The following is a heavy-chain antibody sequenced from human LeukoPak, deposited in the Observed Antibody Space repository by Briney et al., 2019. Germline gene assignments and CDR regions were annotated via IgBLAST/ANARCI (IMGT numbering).Heavy chain of an antibody. CDR2: ISNDGSET. Sequence: GGSLRLSCAASGFTFSSYGMHWVRQAPGKGLEWVAIISNDGSETYYVDSVKGRFTISRDNSKNMLYLQMNSLRVEDTAVYYRAKSWDTVTRGRTYFDYWGQGTLVIASS. J-gene: IGHJ4*02. CDR3: AKSWDTVTRGRTYFDY. D-gene: IGHD4-17*01. CDR1: GFTFSSYG. V-gene: IGHV3-30*18.